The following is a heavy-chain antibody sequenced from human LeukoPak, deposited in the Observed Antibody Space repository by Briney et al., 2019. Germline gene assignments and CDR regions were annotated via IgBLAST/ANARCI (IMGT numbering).Heavy chain of an antibody. D-gene: IGHD1-26*01. V-gene: IGHV1-24*01. J-gene: IGHJ6*02. CDR2: FDPEDGET. Sequence: ASVKVSCKVSGYTLTELSMHWVRQAPGKGLEWMGGFDPEDGETIYAQKFQGRVTMTEDTSTDTAYMELSSLRSEDTAVYYCASGDGGATASYYYGVDVWGQGTTVTVSS. CDR1: GYTLTELS. CDR3: ASGDGGATASYYYGVDV.